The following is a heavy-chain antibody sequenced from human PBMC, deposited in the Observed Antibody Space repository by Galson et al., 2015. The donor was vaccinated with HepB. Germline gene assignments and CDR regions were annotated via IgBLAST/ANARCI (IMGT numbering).Heavy chain of an antibody. CDR1: GFTFSSYG. Sequence: SLRLSCAASGFTFSSYGMHWVRQAPGKGLEWVAVISYDGSNKYYADSVKGRFTISRDNSKNTLYLQMNSLRAEDTAVYYCAKDVSVPRAVAARGDYFDYWGQGTLVTVSS. CDR2: ISYDGSNK. V-gene: IGHV3-30*18. D-gene: IGHD6-19*01. J-gene: IGHJ4*02. CDR3: AKDVSVPRAVAARGDYFDY.